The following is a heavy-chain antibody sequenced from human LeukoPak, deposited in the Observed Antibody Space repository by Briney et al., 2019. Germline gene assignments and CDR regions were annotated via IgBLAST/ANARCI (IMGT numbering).Heavy chain of an antibody. Sequence: SQTLSLTCTVSGGSISSGGYYWSWIRQHPGKGLEWIGYIYYSGSTYYNPSLKSRVTISVDTSKNQFSLKLSSVTAAGTAVYYCASHGRCSSTSCPYYYYYGMDVWGQGTTVTVSS. D-gene: IGHD2-2*01. V-gene: IGHV4-31*02. CDR2: IYYSGST. CDR3: ASHGRCSSTSCPYYYYYGMDV. J-gene: IGHJ6*02. CDR1: GGSISSGGYY.